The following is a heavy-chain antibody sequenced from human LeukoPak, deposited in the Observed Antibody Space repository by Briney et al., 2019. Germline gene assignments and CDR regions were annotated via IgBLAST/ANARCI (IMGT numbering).Heavy chain of an antibody. CDR1: GFTFSSYA. D-gene: IGHD1-20*01. CDR2: ISASGGSS. V-gene: IGHV3-23*01. Sequence: GGSLRLSCAASGFTFSSYAMSWVRQAPGKGLEWVLGISASGGSSYYADSVKGRFTISRDNSKNTLYLQMDSLRAEDTAVYYCAKDRITGTPYYFDYWGQGTLVTVSS. J-gene: IGHJ4*02. CDR3: AKDRITGTPYYFDY.